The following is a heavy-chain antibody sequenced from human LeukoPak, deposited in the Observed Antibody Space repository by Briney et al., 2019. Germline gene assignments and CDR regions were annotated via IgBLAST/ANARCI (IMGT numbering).Heavy chain of an antibody. CDR3: ATYMVRGVVMHAFDI. CDR1: GGSINSGTYY. J-gene: IGHJ3*02. Sequence: PSETLPLTCTVSGGSINSGTYYWTWIRQPAGKGLEWIGRIDTSGSTNYNPSLKSRVTISVDTSKNQFSLKLSSVTAADTAVYYCATYMVRGVVMHAFDIWGQGTMVTVSS. CDR2: IDTSGST. D-gene: IGHD3-10*01. V-gene: IGHV4-61*02.